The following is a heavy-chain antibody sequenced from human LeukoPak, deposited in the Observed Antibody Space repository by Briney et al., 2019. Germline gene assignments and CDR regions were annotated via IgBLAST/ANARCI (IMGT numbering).Heavy chain of an antibody. J-gene: IGHJ6*03. CDR1: GFTFSSYW. CDR2: IKQDGSEK. V-gene: IGHV3-7*01. Sequence: GGSLRLSCAASGFTFSSYWMSWVRQAPGKGLEWVANIKQDGSEKYYVDSVKGRFTISRDNAKNSLYLQMNSLRAEDTAVYYCARDEIGAAAGIFYYYMDVWGKGTTVTVSS. D-gene: IGHD6-13*01. CDR3: ARDEIGAAAGIFYYYMDV.